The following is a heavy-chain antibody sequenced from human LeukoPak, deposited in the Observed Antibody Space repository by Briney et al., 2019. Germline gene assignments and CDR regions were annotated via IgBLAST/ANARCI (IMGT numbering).Heavy chain of an antibody. CDR3: ARAAVASYNWFDP. J-gene: IGHJ5*02. Sequence: GGSLRLSCAASGFTFTTLVMSWVRQAPGKGLEWVSAISGSGGNTYYADSVKGRFTISRDNSKNTLYLQMNSLRAEDTAVYYCARAAVASYNWFDPWGQGTLVTVSS. CDR1: GFTFTTLV. CDR2: ISGSGGNT. D-gene: IGHD6-19*01. V-gene: IGHV3-23*01.